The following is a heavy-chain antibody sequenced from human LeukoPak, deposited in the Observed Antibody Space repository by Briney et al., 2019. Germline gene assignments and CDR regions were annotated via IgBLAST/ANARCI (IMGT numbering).Heavy chain of an antibody. Sequence: VASVKVSCMASGGTFSSYAISWVRQAPGQGLEWMGRIIPIFGTANYAQKFQGRVTITTDESTSTAYMELSSLRSEDTAVYYCARDLFSDDSSGYFDYWGQGNLVTVSS. CDR2: IIPIFGTA. V-gene: IGHV1-69*05. D-gene: IGHD3-22*01. CDR1: GGTFSSYA. J-gene: IGHJ4*02. CDR3: ARDLFSDDSSGYFDY.